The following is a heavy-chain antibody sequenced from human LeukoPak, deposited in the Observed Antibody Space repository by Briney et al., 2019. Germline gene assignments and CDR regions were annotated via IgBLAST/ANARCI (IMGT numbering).Heavy chain of an antibody. J-gene: IGHJ6*02. CDR2: INPSGGST. Sequence: ASVKVSCKASGYTFTSYYMHWVRQAPGQGLEWMGIINPSGGSTSYAQKFQGRVTMTRDTSTSTVYMELSSLRSEDTAVYYYARESGVCSSTSCYYYYYGMDVWGQGTTVTVSS. CDR1: GYTFTSYY. D-gene: IGHD2-2*01. CDR3: ARESGVCSSTSCYYYYYGMDV. V-gene: IGHV1-46*01.